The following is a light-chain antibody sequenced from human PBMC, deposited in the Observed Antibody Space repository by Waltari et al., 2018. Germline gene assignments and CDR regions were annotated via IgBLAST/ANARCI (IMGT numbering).Light chain of an antibody. J-gene: IGKJ1*01. CDR1: QLVTRA. CDR3: QHYLRLPVT. Sequence: EIVLTQSPGTLSLSPGESATLSCRTSQLVTRALAWYQQKPGQAPRLLIYGASNRATGIPDRFSGSGSGTDYSLTISSLEPEDFAVYYCQHYLRLPVTFGQGTKVEVK. V-gene: IGKV3-20*01. CDR2: GAS.